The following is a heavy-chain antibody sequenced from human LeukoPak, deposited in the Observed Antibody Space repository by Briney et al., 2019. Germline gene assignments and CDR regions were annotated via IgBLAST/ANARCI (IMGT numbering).Heavy chain of an antibody. Sequence: SETLSLTCSVSGGSISPYYWSWIRQPPGKGLEWIGYIYYTGDTNYNPSLKSRVTISVDTPKNQFSLRLSSVTAADTAVYYCTRGTVTINYFDYWGQGTLVTVSS. CDR3: TRGTVTINYFDY. D-gene: IGHD4-17*01. J-gene: IGHJ4*02. CDR2: IYYTGDT. CDR1: GGSISPYY. V-gene: IGHV4-59*01.